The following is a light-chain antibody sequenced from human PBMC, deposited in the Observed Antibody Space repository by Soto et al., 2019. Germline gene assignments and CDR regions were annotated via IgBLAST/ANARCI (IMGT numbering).Light chain of an antibody. V-gene: IGKV1-9*01. J-gene: IGKJ1*01. CDR3: QQLNRFPRT. Sequence: DIQLTQSPSFLSASVGDRGTITCRASPDISSYLAWYQQRPGKVPRFLTHSASTLQSGVPSRFSATGSGTTFTLTLSSLQPEDIATYDCQQLNRFPRTFGQGTKVEV. CDR2: SAS. CDR1: PDISSY.